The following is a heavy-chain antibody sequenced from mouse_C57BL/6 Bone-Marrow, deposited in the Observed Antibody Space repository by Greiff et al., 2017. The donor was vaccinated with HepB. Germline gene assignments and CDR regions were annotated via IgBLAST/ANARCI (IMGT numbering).Heavy chain of an antibody. V-gene: IGHV14-4*01. CDR2: IDPENGDT. CDR3: TTNVGVFFDY. CDR1: GFNIKDDY. Sequence: EVQLQQSGAELVRPGASVKLSCTASGFNIKDDYMHWGKQRPEQGLEWIGWIDPENGDTEYASKFHGKATITADTSSNTSYLQLSSLTSEDTAVYYCTTNVGVFFDYWGQGTTLTVSS. J-gene: IGHJ2*01.